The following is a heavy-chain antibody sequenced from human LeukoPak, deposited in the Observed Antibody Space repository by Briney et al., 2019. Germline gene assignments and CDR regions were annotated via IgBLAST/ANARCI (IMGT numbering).Heavy chain of an antibody. D-gene: IGHD6-13*01. CDR2: IRYDGSNK. J-gene: IGHJ4*02. V-gene: IGHV3-30*02. CDR1: GFTFGSYG. Sequence: GGSLRLSCAASGFTFGSYGMHGVGQAPGKRLEWVAFIRYDGSNKYYADSVKGRFTISRYNSKNTLYLQMNSLRAEDTAVYYCANPGIAAAVLDYWGQGTLVTVSS. CDR3: ANPGIAAAVLDY.